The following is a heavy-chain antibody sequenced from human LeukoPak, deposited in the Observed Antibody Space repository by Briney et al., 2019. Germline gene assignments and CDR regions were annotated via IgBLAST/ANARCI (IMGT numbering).Heavy chain of an antibody. J-gene: IGHJ4*02. D-gene: IGHD2-21*01. CDR1: RFTFSSYS. Sequence: GGSLRLSCAASRFTFSSYSMNWVRQAPGKGLEWVSSINSISTYIHYADSVKGRFTISRDNAKNSLFLQTDSLRAEDSAVYYCVRYSRSITPAYWGQGTLVTVSS. CDR3: VRYSRSITPAY. CDR2: INSISTYI. V-gene: IGHV3-21*01.